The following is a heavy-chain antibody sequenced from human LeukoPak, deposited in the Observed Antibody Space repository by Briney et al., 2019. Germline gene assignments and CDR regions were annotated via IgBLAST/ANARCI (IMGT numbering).Heavy chain of an antibody. CDR1: GGSISSSSYY. J-gene: IGHJ5*02. CDR2: IYYSGST. CDR3: ARFRYHYYDSSGRTTNWFDP. Sequence: SETLSLTCTVSGGSISSSSYYWGWIRQPPGKGLEWIGSIYYSGSTYYNPSLKSRVTISVDTSKNQFSLKLSSVTAADTAVYYCARFRYHYYDSSGRTTNWFDPWGQGTLVTVSS. D-gene: IGHD3-22*01. V-gene: IGHV4-39*07.